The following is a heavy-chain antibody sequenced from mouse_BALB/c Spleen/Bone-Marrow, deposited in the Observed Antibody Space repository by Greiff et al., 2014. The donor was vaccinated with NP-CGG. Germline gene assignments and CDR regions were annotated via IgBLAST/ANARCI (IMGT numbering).Heavy chain of an antibody. V-gene: IGHV5-6*01. Sequence: EVQLQQSGGDLVKPGGSLKLSCAASGFTFSSYGMSWGRQTPDKRLEWVATISSGGSNTYYPDSVKGRFTISRDNAKNTLYLQMSSLKSEDTAVYYCARHQRYYAMDYWGQGTSVTVSS. J-gene: IGHJ4*01. CDR2: ISSGGSNT. CDR3: ARHQRYYAMDY. CDR1: GFTFSSYG.